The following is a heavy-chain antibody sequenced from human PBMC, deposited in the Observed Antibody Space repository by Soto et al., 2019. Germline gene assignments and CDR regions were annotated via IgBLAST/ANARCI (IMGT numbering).Heavy chain of an antibody. CDR1: GFTFSSYS. Sequence: GGSLRLSCAVSGFTFSSYSMSWVRQAPGKGLEWVSSITSFSDYIYYADSVKGRFTITRDNAKNSLFLQIDNLRAEDPAVYFCARVDGYTYPNDYWGQGTSVTVSS. D-gene: IGHD5-12*01. CDR2: ITSFSDYI. CDR3: ARVDGYTYPNDY. V-gene: IGHV3-21*01. J-gene: IGHJ4*02.